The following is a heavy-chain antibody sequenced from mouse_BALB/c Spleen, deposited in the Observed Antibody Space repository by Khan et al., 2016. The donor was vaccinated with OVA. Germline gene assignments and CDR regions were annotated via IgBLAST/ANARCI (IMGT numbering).Heavy chain of an antibody. D-gene: IGHD1-1*01. CDR3: ARLAYYYDSEGFAY. J-gene: IGHJ3*01. CDR1: GFTFSTYG. Sequence: EVELVESGRDLVKPEGSLKLSCAASGFTFSTYGMSWVRQTPDKRLEWVATISSGGSYTYYPDRVHRRFTISRDNSKNTLYLQMISLKSEDTAMFYCARLAYYYDSEGFAYWGQGTLVTVSA. V-gene: IGHV5-6*01. CDR2: ISSGGSYT.